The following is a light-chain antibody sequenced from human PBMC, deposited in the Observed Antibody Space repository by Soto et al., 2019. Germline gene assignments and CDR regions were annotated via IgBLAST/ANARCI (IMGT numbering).Light chain of an antibody. Sequence: EVGLSQSPATLSLSTGERATLSCRASQSVSSNLAWYQQKPGQAPRLLIYGASTRATGIPARFSGSGSGTEFTLTISSLQSEDFAVYYCQQYNNWPRTFGQGTKVAIK. CDR2: GAS. V-gene: IGKV3-15*01. CDR3: QQYNNWPRT. J-gene: IGKJ1*01. CDR1: QSVSSN.